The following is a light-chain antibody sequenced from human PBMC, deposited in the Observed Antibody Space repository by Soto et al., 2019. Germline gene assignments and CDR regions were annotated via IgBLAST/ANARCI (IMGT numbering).Light chain of an antibody. J-gene: IGKJ1*01. Sequence: IQMTPSTSSLSTSVRDRVTITFQASQDISYYLNWYQHKPGKAPKVLIYDASNLESGVPSRFTGSGSGTEFILTISSLQPDDFATYYCQHYGGMWTFGQGTKVDI. CDR3: QHYGGMWT. V-gene: IGKV1-33*01. CDR2: DAS. CDR1: QDISYY.